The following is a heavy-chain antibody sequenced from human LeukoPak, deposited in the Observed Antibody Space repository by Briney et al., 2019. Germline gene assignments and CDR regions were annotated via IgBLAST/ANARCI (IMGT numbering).Heavy chain of an antibody. CDR3: AREAVVVTDDAFDI. D-gene: IGHD2-15*01. J-gene: IGHJ3*02. CDR2: IYYSGST. CDR1: GGSISSGGYY. V-gene: IGHV4-31*11. Sequence: PSETLSLTCAVSGGSISSGGYYWSWIRQHPGKGLEWIGYIYYSGSTYYNPSLKSRVTISVDTSKNQFSLKLSSVTAADTAVYYCAREAVVVTDDAFDIWGQGTMVTVSS.